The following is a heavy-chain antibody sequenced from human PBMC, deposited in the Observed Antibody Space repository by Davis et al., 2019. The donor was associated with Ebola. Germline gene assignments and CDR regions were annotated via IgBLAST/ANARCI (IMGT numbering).Heavy chain of an antibody. D-gene: IGHD6-19*01. CDR2: TYYSSKWYN. Sequence: HSQTLPLTCAISGDSVPSGGWNWIRQSPSRGLEWLGRTYYSSKWYNDYAASVKSRITINPDTSKNQFTLQLTSVTPEDTAVYYCVRLQWRAGKAFDIWGQGTMVTVSS. J-gene: IGHJ3*02. CDR3: VRLQWRAGKAFDI. V-gene: IGHV6-1*01. CDR1: GDSVPSGG.